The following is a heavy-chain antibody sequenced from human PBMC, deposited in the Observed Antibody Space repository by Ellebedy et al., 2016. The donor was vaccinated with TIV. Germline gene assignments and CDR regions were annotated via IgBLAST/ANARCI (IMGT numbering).Heavy chain of an antibody. J-gene: IGHJ4*02. CDR1: GYSFSNYT. V-gene: IGHV1-18*01. Sequence: ASVKVSXXASGYSFSNYTIGWVRQAPGQGLEWMGWITGSNGNTNYAQNLQGRVTMTTDTYTNTAYMELRGLRSDDTAVYYCAREGAFDSGGYYELFDHWGQGTLVTVSS. CDR3: AREGAFDSGGYYELFDH. D-gene: IGHD3-22*01. CDR2: ITGSNGNT.